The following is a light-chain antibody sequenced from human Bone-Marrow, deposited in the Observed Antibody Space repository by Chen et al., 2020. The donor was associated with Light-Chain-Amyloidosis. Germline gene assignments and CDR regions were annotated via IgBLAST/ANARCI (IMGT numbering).Light chain of an antibody. V-gene: IGLV3-25*03. J-gene: IGLJ2*01. CDR2: KDK. CDR3: QSADSSGVYVI. CDR1: VFPKQN. Sequence: SYELTQPPSVSVSPGQTAKITCSGDVFPKQNGDGYQQKPGQAPVLVMYKDKERPSWIPERFSGSTSGTTVTLTISGVQAEDEADYFCQSADSSGVYVIFGGGTKLTVL.